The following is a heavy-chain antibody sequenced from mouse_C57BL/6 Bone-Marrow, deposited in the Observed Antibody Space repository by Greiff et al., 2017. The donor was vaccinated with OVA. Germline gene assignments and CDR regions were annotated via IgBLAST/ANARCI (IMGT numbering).Heavy chain of an antibody. CDR3: TAYYSNSAWFAY. J-gene: IGHJ3*01. D-gene: IGHD2-5*01. Sequence: EVQRVESGGGLVQPGGSMKLSCVASGFTFSNYWMNWVRQSPEKGLEWVAQIRLKSDNYATHYAESVKGRFTISRDDSKSSVYLQMNNLRAEDTGIYYCTAYYSNSAWFAYWGQGTLVTVSA. V-gene: IGHV6-3*01. CDR2: IRLKSDNYAT. CDR1: GFTFSNYW.